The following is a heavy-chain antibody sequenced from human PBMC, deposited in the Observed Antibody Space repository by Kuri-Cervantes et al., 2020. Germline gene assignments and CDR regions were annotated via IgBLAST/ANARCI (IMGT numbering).Heavy chain of an antibody. J-gene: IGHJ4*02. Sequence: GESLKISCAASGFTFSSYGMHWVRQAPGKGLEWVAVISHDGSNKYYADSVKGRFTISRDNSKKTIYLQMNTLTVEDTAVYYCARDGTAVAGFFDFWGQGSLVAVSS. D-gene: IGHD6-19*01. CDR1: GFTFSSYG. V-gene: IGHV3-30*03. CDR2: ISHDGSNK. CDR3: ARDGTAVAGFFDF.